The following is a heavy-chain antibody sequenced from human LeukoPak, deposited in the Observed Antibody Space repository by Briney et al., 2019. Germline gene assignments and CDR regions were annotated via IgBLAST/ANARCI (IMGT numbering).Heavy chain of an antibody. V-gene: IGHV1-24*01. CDR3: ARDQRYYYED. CDR2: FDPEDGET. J-gene: IGHJ4*02. Sequence: ASVKVSCKVSGYTLTELSMHWVRQAPGKGLEWMGGFDPEDGETIYAQKFQGRVTITADKSTSTAYMELSSLRSEDTAVYYCARDQRYYYEDWGQGTLVTVSS. CDR1: GYTLTELS. D-gene: IGHD1-14*01.